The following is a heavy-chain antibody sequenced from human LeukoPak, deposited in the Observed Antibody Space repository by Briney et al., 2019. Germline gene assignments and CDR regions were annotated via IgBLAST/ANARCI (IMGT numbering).Heavy chain of an antibody. Sequence: PSETLSLTCAVSGHSITNFYWSWIRQPPGEGLEWIGYSHYTGKTYYNPSLESRVTMSVDASKSQFSLRLTSVTAADTAVYYCARRGNFDYWGQGMLVTVSS. J-gene: IGHJ4*02. CDR1: GHSITNFY. V-gene: IGHV4-59*08. CDR2: SHYTGKT. D-gene: IGHD6-13*01. CDR3: ARRGNFDY.